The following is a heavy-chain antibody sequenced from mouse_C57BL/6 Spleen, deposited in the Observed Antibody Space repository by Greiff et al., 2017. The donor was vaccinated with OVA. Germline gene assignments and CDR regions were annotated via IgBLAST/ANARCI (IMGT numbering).Heavy chain of an antibody. Sequence: QVQLQQPGAELVKPGASVKLSCKASGYTFTSYWMHWVKQRPGQGLEWIGMIHPNSGSTNYNEKFKSKATLTVDKSSSTAYMQLSTLTSEDSAVYYCASAGYDWYFDVWGTGTTVTVSS. V-gene: IGHV1-64*01. CDR3: ASAGYDWYFDV. D-gene: IGHD2-2*01. J-gene: IGHJ1*03. CDR2: IHPNSGST. CDR1: GYTFTSYW.